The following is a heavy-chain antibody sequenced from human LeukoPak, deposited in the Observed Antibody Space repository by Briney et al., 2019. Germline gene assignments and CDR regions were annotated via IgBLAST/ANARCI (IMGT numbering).Heavy chain of an antibody. CDR1: GGSISSYY. CDR3: ATGSPGRQPRSFDY. D-gene: IGHD3-10*01. CDR2: IYYSGST. Sequence: ASETLSLTCTVSGGSISSYYWSWIRQPPGKGLEWIGYIYYSGSTNYNPSLKSRVTISVDTSKNQFSLNLSSVTAADTAVYYCATGSPGRQPRSFDYWGQGTLVTVSS. J-gene: IGHJ4*02. V-gene: IGHV4-59*08.